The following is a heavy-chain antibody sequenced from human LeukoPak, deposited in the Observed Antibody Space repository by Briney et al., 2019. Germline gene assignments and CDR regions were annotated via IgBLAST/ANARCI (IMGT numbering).Heavy chain of an antibody. Sequence: PGGSLRLSCAGSGFTFSNAWMSWVRQAPGKGLEWVGRIKSKIDGGTTDYAAPVKGRFTISRDDSKNTLYLQMNNLKTEDTAVYYCDTDRWGQGTLVTVSS. CDR3: DTDR. J-gene: IGHJ4*02. CDR1: GFTFSNAW. V-gene: IGHV3-15*01. CDR2: IKSKIDGGTT.